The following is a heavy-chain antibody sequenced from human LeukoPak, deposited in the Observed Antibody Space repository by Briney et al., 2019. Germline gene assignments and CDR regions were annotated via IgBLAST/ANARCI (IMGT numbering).Heavy chain of an antibody. Sequence: ASVKVSCKASGYTFTNYYIHWVQQAPGKGLEWMGLVDPEDGETIYTQKFQGRVTITADTSTDTAYMELSSLRSEDTAVYYCATGPPYSSGSFDYWGQGTLVTVSS. V-gene: IGHV1-69-2*01. D-gene: IGHD6-19*01. J-gene: IGHJ4*02. CDR2: VDPEDGET. CDR3: ATGPPYSSGSFDY. CDR1: GYTFTNYY.